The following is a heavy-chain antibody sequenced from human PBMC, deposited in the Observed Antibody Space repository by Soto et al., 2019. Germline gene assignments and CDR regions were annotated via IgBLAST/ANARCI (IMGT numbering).Heavy chain of an antibody. V-gene: IGHV4-4*02. CDR3: GRAGARFYGVDV. J-gene: IGHJ6*01. CDR1: GGSISSINW. Sequence: VQLQESGPGLVKPSETLSLTCAVSGGSISSINWWTWVRQPPGKGLEWIGELYFTGNTKINGALKRRVSMFIVKSKNQFFLTVTSAASADTAVYYCGRAGARFYGVDVWGQGTTVLVSS. D-gene: IGHD1-26*01. CDR2: LYFTGNT.